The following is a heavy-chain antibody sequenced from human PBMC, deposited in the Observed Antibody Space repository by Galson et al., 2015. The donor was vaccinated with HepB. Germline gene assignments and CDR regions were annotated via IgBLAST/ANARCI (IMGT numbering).Heavy chain of an antibody. V-gene: IGHV3-30*04. CDR2: ISYDGSNK. D-gene: IGHD6-13*01. CDR1: GFTFSSYA. CDR3: ARGVYSSSWWSLGATTQGFDP. J-gene: IGHJ5*02. Sequence: LRLSCAASGFTFSSYAMHWVRQAPGKGLEWVAVISYDGSNKYYADSVKGRFTISRDNSKNTLYLQMNSLRAEDTAVYYCARGVYSSSWWSLGATTQGFDPWGQGTLVTVSS.